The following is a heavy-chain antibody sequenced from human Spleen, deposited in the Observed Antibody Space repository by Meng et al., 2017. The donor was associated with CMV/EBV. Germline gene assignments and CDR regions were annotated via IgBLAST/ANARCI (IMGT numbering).Heavy chain of an antibody. CDR2: ISSSGNTI. CDR3: ARQRGKDLLLPHYYYGMDV. V-gene: IGHV3-11*04. CDR1: GFSFSAYF. D-gene: IGHD2-15*01. Sequence: GGSLRLSCAASGFSFSAYFMIWIRQAPGMGLEWLSYISSSGNTIYYADSVKGRFTISRDSAKTSVYLQMNSLRDEDTAVYYCARQRGKDLLLPHYYYGMDVWGQGTTVTVSS. J-gene: IGHJ6*02.